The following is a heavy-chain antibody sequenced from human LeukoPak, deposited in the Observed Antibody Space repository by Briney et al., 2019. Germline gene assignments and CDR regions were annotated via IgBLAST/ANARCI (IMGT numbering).Heavy chain of an antibody. CDR3: ARLREGLYHFDS. CDR2: INPDSGGT. D-gene: IGHD5-24*01. Sequence: ASVKVSCKASGYTFTGYYIQWMRQAPGQGLEWMGWINPDSGGTKYAQSLQGRVTMTRDKSISTAYMELSRLGSDDTAVYYCARLREGLYHFDSWGQGTLVTVSS. J-gene: IGHJ4*02. CDR1: GYTFTGYY. V-gene: IGHV1-2*02.